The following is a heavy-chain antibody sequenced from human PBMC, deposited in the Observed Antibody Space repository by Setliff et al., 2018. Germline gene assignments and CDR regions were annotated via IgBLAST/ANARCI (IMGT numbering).Heavy chain of an antibody. CDR3: ARSYYYDSSAANWFDP. J-gene: IGHJ5*02. CDR1: GYTFTGYY. Sequence: ASVKVSCKASGYTFTGYYMHWVRQTPGQGLEWMGRINPNSGGTNYAQKFQGKVTMTRDTSISTAYMELSRLRSDDTAVYYCARSYYYDSSAANWFDPWGQGTQVTVSS. D-gene: IGHD3-22*01. V-gene: IGHV1-2*06. CDR2: INPNSGGT.